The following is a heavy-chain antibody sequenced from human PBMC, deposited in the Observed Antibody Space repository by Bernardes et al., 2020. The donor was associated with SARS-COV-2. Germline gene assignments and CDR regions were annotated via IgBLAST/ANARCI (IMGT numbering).Heavy chain of an antibody. CDR2: ISGSGDRT. Sequence: SLRLSCAGSGFPFNAHALTWVRRAPGKGLEWVSSISGSGDRTYYADSVKGRFTISRDISKKTVYLQMNSLRAEDTALYYCAKDRDIVLGRGPISYAMDVWGQGTTVTVSS. CDR3: AKDRDIVLGRGPISYAMDV. V-gene: IGHV3-23*01. J-gene: IGHJ6*02. CDR1: GFPFNAHA. D-gene: IGHD2-8*01.